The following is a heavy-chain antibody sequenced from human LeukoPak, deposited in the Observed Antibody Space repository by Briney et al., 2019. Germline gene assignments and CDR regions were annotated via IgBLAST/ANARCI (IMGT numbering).Heavy chain of an antibody. J-gene: IGHJ4*02. Sequence: ASVKVSCKASGYTFTSYAMHWVRQAPGQRLEWMGWINAGNGNTKYSQKFQGRVTFTRDTSASTAYMELSSLRSEDTAVYYCARVRGFGELFFDYWGQGTLVTVSS. CDR2: INAGNGNT. CDR1: GYTFTSYA. CDR3: ARVRGFGELFFDY. V-gene: IGHV1-3*01. D-gene: IGHD3-10*01.